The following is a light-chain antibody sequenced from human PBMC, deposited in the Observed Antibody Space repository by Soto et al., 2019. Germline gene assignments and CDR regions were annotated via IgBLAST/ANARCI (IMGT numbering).Light chain of an antibody. CDR3: QQYNSYSWT. J-gene: IGKJ1*01. Sequence: DIQMPQSPSTLSASVGDRVTITCRASQSISSWLAWYQQKPGKAPKLLIYKASSLESGVPSRFSGSGSGTEFTLTISSLQPDEFATYYCQQYNSYSWTVGQGTKVDIK. CDR2: KAS. V-gene: IGKV1-5*03. CDR1: QSISSW.